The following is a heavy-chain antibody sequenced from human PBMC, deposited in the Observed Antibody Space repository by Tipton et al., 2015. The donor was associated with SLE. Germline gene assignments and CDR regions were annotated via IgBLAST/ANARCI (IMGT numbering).Heavy chain of an antibody. CDR3: ARGSTDSTYYYYYYIDV. Sequence: QLVQSGAEVKKPGASVKVSCKASGYTFTDHYIHWVRQAPGQGLEWMGIINPSGGSTSNAQKFQGRVTMTRDKSTRTVYLELSSLRSEDTAVYYRARGSTDSTYYYYYYIDVWGKGTTVTVSS. CDR2: INPSGGST. V-gene: IGHV1-46*01. D-gene: IGHD5/OR15-5a*01. CDR1: GYTFTDHY. J-gene: IGHJ6*03.